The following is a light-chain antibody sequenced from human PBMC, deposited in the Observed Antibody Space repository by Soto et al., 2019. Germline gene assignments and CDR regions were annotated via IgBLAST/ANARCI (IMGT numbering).Light chain of an antibody. CDR2: EVS. CDR1: SSDVGSYNL. V-gene: IGLV2-23*02. Sequence: QSALTQPASVSGSPGQSITISCSGTSSDVGSYNLVSWYQQHPGKAPKLMIYEVSKRPSGLSNRFSGSKSGNTASLTISGRQAEDEADYYCCSYAGSSALYVFGTGTKLTVL. J-gene: IGLJ1*01. CDR3: CSYAGSSALYV.